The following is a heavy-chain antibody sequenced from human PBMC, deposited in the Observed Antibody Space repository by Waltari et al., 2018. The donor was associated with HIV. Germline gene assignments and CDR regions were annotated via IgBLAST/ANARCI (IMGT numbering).Heavy chain of an antibody. D-gene: IGHD3-10*01. CDR1: GYKFTNFW. CDR3: ARRPDYGGDWFGS. J-gene: IGHJ5*01. V-gene: IGHV5-51*03. CDR2: IDPHTAVV. Sequence: EVRLVQSGAVVKRPGDFLKISCRTSGYKFTNFWVGWVGQTADRGLQWIGFIDPHTAVVKYIPSFDGRGGISVDWSTATTYLEWRSLTASDTGIYYCARRPDYGGDWFGSWGQGTLVTVSS.